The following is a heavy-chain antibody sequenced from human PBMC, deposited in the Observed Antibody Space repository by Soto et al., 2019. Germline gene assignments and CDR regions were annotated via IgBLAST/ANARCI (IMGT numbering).Heavy chain of an antibody. CDR2: IYSGDGT. CDR1: GFTVSTHY. V-gene: IGHV3-53*01. D-gene: IGHD6-19*01. Sequence: EVQLVESGGGLIQPGGSLTLSCAASGFTVSTHYMNWVRQAPGKGLEWVSVIYSGDGTYYADSVRGRFTISRDNSKNTLYLQMNSLRAEDTAVYYCARDVSSGWYWGFDYWGQGTLVTVSS. J-gene: IGHJ4*02. CDR3: ARDVSSGWYWGFDY.